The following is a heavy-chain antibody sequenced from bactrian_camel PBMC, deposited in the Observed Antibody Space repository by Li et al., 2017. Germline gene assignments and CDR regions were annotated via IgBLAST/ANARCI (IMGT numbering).Heavy chain of an antibody. V-gene: IGHV3S35*01. D-gene: IGHD1*01. Sequence: DVQLVESGGGLVQPGGSLKLDCAASGFTFSSFAMTWVRQAPGKGLEWVSRINGGGSTTYYADSVKGRTTVSVDNAKNTVYLQMNSLKPEDTAVYYCARDLTYWDFAYWGQGTQVTVS. CDR1: GFTFSSFA. J-gene: IGHJ6*01. CDR2: INGGGSTT. CDR3: ARDLTYWDFAY.